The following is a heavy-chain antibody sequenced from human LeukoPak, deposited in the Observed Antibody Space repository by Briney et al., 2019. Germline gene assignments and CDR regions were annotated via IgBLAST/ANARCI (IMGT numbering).Heavy chain of an antibody. CDR2: IKSKTDGGTT. Sequence: GGSLRLSCAASGFTFSNAWMSWVRQAPGKGLEWVGRIKSKTDGGTTDYAAPVKGRFTISRDDSKNTLYLQMNSLKTEDTAVYYCTTDPKGLRFLEWLLRGALDDTRFDYWGQGTLVTVSS. J-gene: IGHJ4*02. D-gene: IGHD3-3*01. V-gene: IGHV3-15*01. CDR3: TTDPKGLRFLEWLLRGALDDTRFDY. CDR1: GFTFSNAW.